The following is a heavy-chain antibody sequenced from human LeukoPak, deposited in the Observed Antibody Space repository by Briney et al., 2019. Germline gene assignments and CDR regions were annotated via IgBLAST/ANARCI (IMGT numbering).Heavy chain of an antibody. CDR3: ASNREQQLVLQGWFDP. CDR2: IIPIFGTA. CDR1: GGTFISYA. D-gene: IGHD6-13*01. J-gene: IGHJ5*02. V-gene: IGHV1-69*13. Sequence: ASVKVSCKASGGTFISYAISWVRQAPGQGLEWMGGIIPIFGTANYAQKFQGRVTITADESTSTAYMELSSLRSEDTAVYYCASNREQQLVLQGWFDPWGQGTLVTVSS.